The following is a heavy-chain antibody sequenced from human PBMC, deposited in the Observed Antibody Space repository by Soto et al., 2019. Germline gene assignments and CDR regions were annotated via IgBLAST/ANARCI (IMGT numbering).Heavy chain of an antibody. CDR1: GFTFSSYS. V-gene: IGHV3-21*01. CDR2: ISSSSSYI. Sequence: GGSLRLSCAASGFTFSSYSMNWVRQAPGKGLEWVSSISSSSSYIYYADSVKGRFTISRDNAKNSLYLQMNSLRAEDTAVYYCSGSYYNREAPRYYYGMDVWGQGTTVTVSS. CDR3: SGSYYNREAPRYYYGMDV. J-gene: IGHJ6*02. D-gene: IGHD3-10*01.